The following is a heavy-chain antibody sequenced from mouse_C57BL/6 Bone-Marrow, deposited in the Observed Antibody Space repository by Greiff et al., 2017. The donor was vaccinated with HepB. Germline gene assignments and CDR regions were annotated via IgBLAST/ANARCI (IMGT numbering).Heavy chain of an antibody. Sequence: QVQLKESGPGILQPSPSLSLSCSFSGFSLSTFGMGVGWIRPHSGKGLEWLAHIWWDDDKYYNPVLKSRLTISKDTSNNQIFLTIANVDTADAARYYCARDAGWGDMDYWGQGTSVTVSS. D-gene: IGHD2-13*01. V-gene: IGHV8-8*01. J-gene: IGHJ4*01. CDR3: ARDAGWGDMDY. CDR2: IWWDDDK. CDR1: GFSLSTFGMG.